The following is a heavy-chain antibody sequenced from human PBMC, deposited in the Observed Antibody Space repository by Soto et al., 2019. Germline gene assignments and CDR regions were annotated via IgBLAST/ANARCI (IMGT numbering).Heavy chain of an antibody. J-gene: IGHJ6*03. CDR3: ATLRRLRGYSGYDSDYYYYYYMDV. D-gene: IGHD5-12*01. V-gene: IGHV4-59*08. Sequence: SETLSLTCTVSGGSSSSYYGSWIRQPPGKGLEWIGYIYYSGSTNYTPSLKSRVTISVDTSKNQFSLKLSSVTAADTAVYYCATLRRLRGYSGYDSDYYYYYYMDVSGKGTTVTVSS. CDR2: IYYSGST. CDR1: GGSSSSYY.